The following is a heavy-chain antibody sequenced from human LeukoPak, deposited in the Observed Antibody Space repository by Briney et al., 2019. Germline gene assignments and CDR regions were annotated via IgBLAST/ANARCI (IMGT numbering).Heavy chain of an antibody. CDR2: IRYDGSNK. D-gene: IGHD5-18*01. CDR3: ARRRSIQLWASFDY. Sequence: GGSLRLSCAASGFTFSSYGMHWVRQAPGKGLEWVAFIRYDGSNKYYADSVKGRFTISRDNSKNTLYLQMNSLRAEDAAVYYCARRRSIQLWASFDYWGQGTLVTVSS. J-gene: IGHJ4*02. V-gene: IGHV3-30*02. CDR1: GFTFSSYG.